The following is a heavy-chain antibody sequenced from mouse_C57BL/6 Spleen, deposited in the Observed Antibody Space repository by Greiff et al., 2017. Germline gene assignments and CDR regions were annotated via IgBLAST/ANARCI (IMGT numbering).Heavy chain of an antibody. CDR1: GFTFTDYY. CDR3: ARSDYDYAMDY. Sequence: EVMLVESGGGLVQPGGSLSLSCAASGFTFTDYYMSWVRQPPGKALEWLGFIRNKANGYTTEYSASVKGRFTISRDNSQSILYLQMNALRAEDSATYYGARSDYDYAMDYWGQGTSVTVSS. CDR2: IRNKANGYTT. V-gene: IGHV7-3*01. J-gene: IGHJ4*01. D-gene: IGHD2-4*01.